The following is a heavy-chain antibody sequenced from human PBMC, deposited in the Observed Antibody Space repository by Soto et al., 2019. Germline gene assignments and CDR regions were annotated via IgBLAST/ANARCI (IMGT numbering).Heavy chain of an antibody. CDR3: ASRIVVVPSTLVDY. D-gene: IGHD2-2*01. Sequence: QVQLVQSGAEVKKPGASVKVSCKASGYTFTSYDLNWVRQATGQGLEWMGWMNPNSGNTGYAQKFQGRVTMTRNTYIRTAYMELSSLRSEDTAVYYCASRIVVVPSTLVDYWGQGTLVTVSS. CDR1: GYTFTSYD. V-gene: IGHV1-8*01. J-gene: IGHJ4*02. CDR2: MNPNSGNT.